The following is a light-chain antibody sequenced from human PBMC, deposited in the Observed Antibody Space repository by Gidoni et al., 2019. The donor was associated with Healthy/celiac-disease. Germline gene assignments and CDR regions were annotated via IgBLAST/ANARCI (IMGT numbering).Light chain of an antibody. Sequence: AIHMTQSPSSLSASVGDRVTIPCRASQGIRNDLGWYQQKPGKATKLLIYAASSLQSGVPSRFRGSGSGTDFTLTSSSLQPEDFTTYYCLQDYNYPWTFGQGTKVEIK. V-gene: IGKV1-6*01. CDR3: LQDYNYPWT. CDR1: QGIRND. J-gene: IGKJ1*01. CDR2: AAS.